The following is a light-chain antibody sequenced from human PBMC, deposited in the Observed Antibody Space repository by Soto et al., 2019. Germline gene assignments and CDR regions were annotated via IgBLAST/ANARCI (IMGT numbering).Light chain of an antibody. Sequence: AIQLTQSPSSLSASVGDRVTITYRASQGISSALAWYQQKPGKAPKLLIYDASSLESGVPSRFSGSGSGTDFTLTISSLQPEDFATYFCLQDDDYPFTFGGGTKVDIK. CDR1: QGISSA. V-gene: IGKV1D-13*01. J-gene: IGKJ4*01. CDR3: LQDDDYPFT. CDR2: DAS.